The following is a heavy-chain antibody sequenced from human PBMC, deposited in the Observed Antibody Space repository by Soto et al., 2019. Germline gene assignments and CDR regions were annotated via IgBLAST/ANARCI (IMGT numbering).Heavy chain of an antibody. V-gene: IGHV1-69*13. D-gene: IGHD1-1*01. CDR2: IIPIFGTA. CDR1: GGTFSSYA. J-gene: IGHJ6*02. Sequence: GASVKVSCKASGGTFSSYAISWVRQAPGQGLEWMGGIIPIFGTANYAQKFQGRVTITADESTSTAYMELSSLRSEDTAVYYCARGGYSHYYYGMDVWGQGXTVTVYS. CDR3: ARGGYSHYYYGMDV.